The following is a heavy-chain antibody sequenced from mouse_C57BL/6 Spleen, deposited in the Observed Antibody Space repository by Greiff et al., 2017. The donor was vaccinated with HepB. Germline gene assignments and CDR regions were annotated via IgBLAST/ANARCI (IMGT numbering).Heavy chain of an antibody. V-gene: IGHV1-69*01. Sequence: QVQLQQPGAELVMPGASVKLSCKASGYTFTSYWMHWVKQRPGQGLEWIGEIDPSDSYTNYNQKFKGKSTLTVDKSSSTAYMQLISLTSEDSAVYYCARSGQATSDYYAMDYWGQGTSVTVSS. D-gene: IGHD3-2*02. CDR2: IDPSDSYT. CDR3: ARSGQATSDYYAMDY. CDR1: GYTFTSYW. J-gene: IGHJ4*01.